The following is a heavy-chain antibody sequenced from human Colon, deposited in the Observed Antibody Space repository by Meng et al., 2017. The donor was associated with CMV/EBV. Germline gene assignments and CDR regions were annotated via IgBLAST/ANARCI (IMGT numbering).Heavy chain of an antibody. J-gene: IGHJ3*02. CDR2: INGNGVTT. CDR1: GFTFSSYS. Sequence: GESLKISCATSGFTFSSYSMSWVRQAPGKGLEWVSSINGNGVTTHYVDSVKGRFTVSRDNSKNTLYLQINSLRAEDTAIYYCAKCITDCLTRAFEMWGQGTMVTVSS. CDR3: AKCITDCLTRAFEM. V-gene: IGHV3-23*01. D-gene: IGHD3-10*01.